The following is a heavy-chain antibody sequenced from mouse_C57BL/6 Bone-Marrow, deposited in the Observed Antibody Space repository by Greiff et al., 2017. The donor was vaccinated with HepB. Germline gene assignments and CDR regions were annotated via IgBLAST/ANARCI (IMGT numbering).Heavy chain of an antibody. D-gene: IGHD1-1*01. CDR3: ARDPNYGSSWAWFAY. V-gene: IGHV5-4*01. Sequence: EVKLQESGGGLVKPGGSLKLSCAASGFTFSSYAMSWVRQTPEKRLEWVATISDGGSYTYYPDNVKGRFTISRDNAKNNLYLQMSHLKSEDTAMYYCARDPNYGSSWAWFAYWGQGTLVTVSA. J-gene: IGHJ3*01. CDR1: GFTFSSYA. CDR2: ISDGGSYT.